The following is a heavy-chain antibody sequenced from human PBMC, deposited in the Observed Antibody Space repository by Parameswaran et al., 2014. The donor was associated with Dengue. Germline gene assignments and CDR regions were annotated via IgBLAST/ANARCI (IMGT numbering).Heavy chain of an antibody. V-gene: IGHV3-30*18. Sequence: VRQAPGKELEWVTVISYDGSNKYYADSVKGRFTISRDNSKNTLYLQMNSLRAEDTAVYYCAKDQSSSGAIDYWGQGTLVTVSS. J-gene: IGHJ4*02. CDR3: AKDQSSSGAIDY. D-gene: IGHD6-25*01. CDR2: ISYDGSNK.